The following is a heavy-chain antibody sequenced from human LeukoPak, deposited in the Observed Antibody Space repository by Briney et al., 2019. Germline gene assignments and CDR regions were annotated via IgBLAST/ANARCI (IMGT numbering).Heavy chain of an antibody. J-gene: IGHJ4*02. CDR1: GFTFTDHY. V-gene: IGHV3-72*01. D-gene: IGHD3-22*01. Sequence: GGSLRLSCEGSGFTFTDHYMDWVRQAPGKGLEWLGRSRNKANDYTTEYAASVKGRFSISRDDSKDTVHLQMNSLKSEDTAVYYCVRESEDYYDRTGYNDYWGQGTLVTVSS. CDR3: VRESEDYYDRTGYNDY. CDR2: SRNKANDYTT.